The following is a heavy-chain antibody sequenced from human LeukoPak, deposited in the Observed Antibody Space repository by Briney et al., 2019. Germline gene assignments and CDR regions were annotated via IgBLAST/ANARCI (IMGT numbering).Heavy chain of an antibody. CDR3: ARDRQWLGLDS. CDR1: GGSITSSVYY. J-gene: IGHJ4*02. Sequence: PSETPSLTCTVSGGSITSSVYYWGWVRQPPGQGLEWIGSIYFSGSTFHNPSLKSRVTISVDTSKNQFSLDLTSVTAADTAVYYCARDRQWLGLDSWGQGSLVTVSS. V-gene: IGHV4-39*07. D-gene: IGHD6-19*01. CDR2: IYFSGST.